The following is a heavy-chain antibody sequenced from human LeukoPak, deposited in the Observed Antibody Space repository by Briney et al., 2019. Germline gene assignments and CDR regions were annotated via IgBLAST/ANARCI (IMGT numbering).Heavy chain of an antibody. CDR3: AVSYKPASFDY. V-gene: IGHV1-46*01. CDR1: GYTFTSYY. CDR2: INPSGGST. Sequence: ASVKVSCKASGYTFTSYYMHWVRQAPGQGLEWMGIINPSGGSTSYAQKFQGRVTMTRDTSTSTVYMELRSLRSDDTAVYYCAVSYKPASFDYWGQGTLVTVSS. D-gene: IGHD1-1*01. J-gene: IGHJ4*02.